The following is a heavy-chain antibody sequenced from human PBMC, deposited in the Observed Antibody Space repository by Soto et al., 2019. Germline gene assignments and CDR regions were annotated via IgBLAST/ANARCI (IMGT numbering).Heavy chain of an antibody. D-gene: IGHD2-2*01. J-gene: IGHJ6*02. CDR3: ARDVAQLYYYYGMDV. Sequence: GGSLRLSCAASGFTFSSYAMHWVRQAPGKGLEWVAVISYDGSNKYYADSVKGRFTISRDNSKNTLYLQMNSLRAEDTAVYYCARDVAQLYYYYGMDVWGQGTTVTVSS. V-gene: IGHV3-30-3*01. CDR2: ISYDGSNK. CDR1: GFTFSSYA.